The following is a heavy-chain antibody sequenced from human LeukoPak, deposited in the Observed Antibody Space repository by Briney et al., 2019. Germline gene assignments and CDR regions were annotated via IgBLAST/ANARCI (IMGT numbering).Heavy chain of an antibody. CDR1: GFTFSSYS. CDR2: ISWNSGSI. Sequence: PGGSLRLSCAASGFTFSSYSMTWVRQAPGKGLEWVSGISWNSGSIGYADSVKGRFTISRDNAKNSLYLQMNSLRAEDTALYYCAKDPHKDYYDSSVDYWGQGTLVTVSS. J-gene: IGHJ4*02. D-gene: IGHD3-22*01. V-gene: IGHV3-9*01. CDR3: AKDPHKDYYDSSVDY.